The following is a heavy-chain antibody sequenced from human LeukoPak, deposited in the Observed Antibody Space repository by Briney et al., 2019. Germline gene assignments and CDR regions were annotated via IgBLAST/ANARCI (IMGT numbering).Heavy chain of an antibody. J-gene: IGHJ4*02. CDR1: GFTFDDYA. V-gene: IGHV3-9*01. D-gene: IGHD3-10*01. CDR2: ISWDSGSI. CDR3: AKDISGGGAFDY. Sequence: GGSLRLSCAASGFTFDDYAMHWVRQAPGKGLEWVSGISWDSGSIGYADSVKGRFTISRDNAKNSLYLQMNSLRAEDTALYYCAKDISGGGAFDYWGQGTLVTVSS.